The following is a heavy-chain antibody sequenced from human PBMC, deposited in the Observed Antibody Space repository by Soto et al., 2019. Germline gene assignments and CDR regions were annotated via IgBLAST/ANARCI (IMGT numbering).Heavy chain of an antibody. J-gene: IGHJ4*02. V-gene: IGHV3-30-3*01. Sequence: GGSLRLSCAASGFTFSSYAMHWVRQAPGKGLEWVAVISYDGSNKYYADSVKGRFTISRDNSKNTLYLQMNSLRAEDTAVYYCARENGEGATTIDYWGQGTLVTVSS. D-gene: IGHD1-26*01. CDR2: ISYDGSNK. CDR3: ARENGEGATTIDY. CDR1: GFTFSSYA.